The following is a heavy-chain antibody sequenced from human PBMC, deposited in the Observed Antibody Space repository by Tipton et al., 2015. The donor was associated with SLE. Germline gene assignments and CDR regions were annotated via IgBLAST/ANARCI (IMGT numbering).Heavy chain of an antibody. Sequence: TLSLTCTVSGGSIGSSGYYWGWIRQPPGKGLEWIGSIYYSGSTYYNPSLESRATISLDTSKNHFSLKLSSVIAADTAVYYCGRQVVLTRGYSYGHFDHWGQGTLVTVSS. V-gene: IGHV4-39*01. D-gene: IGHD5-18*01. J-gene: IGHJ4*02. CDR3: GRQVVLTRGYSYGHFDH. CDR1: GGSIGSSGYY. CDR2: IYYSGST.